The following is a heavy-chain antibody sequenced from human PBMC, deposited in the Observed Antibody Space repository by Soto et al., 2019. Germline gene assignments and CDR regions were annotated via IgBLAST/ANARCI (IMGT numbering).Heavy chain of an antibody. CDR1: GFTFSDYY. CDR2: ISSSSYT. CDR3: AATRGDYDTLTGYPDW. D-gene: IGHD3-9*01. Sequence: PGGSLRLSCAASGFTFSDYYMSWIRQAPGKGLEWVSYISSSSYTNYADSVKGRFTISRDNAKNSLYLQMNSLRAEDTAVYYCAATRGDYDTLTGYPDWWGQGALVTVSS. J-gene: IGHJ1*01. V-gene: IGHV3-11*06.